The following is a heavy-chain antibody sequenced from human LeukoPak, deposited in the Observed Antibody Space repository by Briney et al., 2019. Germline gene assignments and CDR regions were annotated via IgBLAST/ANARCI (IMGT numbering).Heavy chain of an antibody. J-gene: IGHJ4*02. Sequence: GGSLRLSCAASGFTFSSYSMNWVRQAPGKGLEWVSSISSSSSYIYYADSVKGRFTISRDNAKNSLYLQMNSLRAEDTAVYYCARGYEVVVPAAGYWGQGTLVTVSS. CDR2: ISSSSSYI. CDR3: ARGYEVVVPAAGY. D-gene: IGHD2-2*01. V-gene: IGHV3-21*01. CDR1: GFTFSSYS.